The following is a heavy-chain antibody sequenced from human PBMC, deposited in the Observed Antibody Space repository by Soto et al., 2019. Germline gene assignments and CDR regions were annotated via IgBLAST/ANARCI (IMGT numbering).Heavy chain of an antibody. Sequence: GGSLRLSCAASGFTFSSYDMHWVRQATGKGLEWVSAIGTAGDTYYPGSVKGRFTISRENAKNSLYLQMNSLRAEDTAVYYCARDLRGSRVYGMDVWGQGTTVTVSS. CDR1: GFTFSSYD. J-gene: IGHJ6*02. CDR2: IGTAGDT. D-gene: IGHD6-13*01. CDR3: ARDLRGSRVYGMDV. V-gene: IGHV3-13*01.